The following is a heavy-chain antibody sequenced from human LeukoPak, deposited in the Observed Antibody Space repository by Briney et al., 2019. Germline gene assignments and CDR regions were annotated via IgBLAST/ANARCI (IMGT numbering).Heavy chain of an antibody. V-gene: IGHV4-59*01. CDR2: SYYSGSN. Sequence: KASETLSLTRTLSCGSISSYYWSWTRQPPGKGLEWIGYSYYSGSNNYHPSLKTRVTISVYTSKNKFSLKLSSGTAADTAVYYCASTNRKGITIFGVVTPDAFDIWGQGTMVTVSS. CDR3: ASTNRKGITIFGVVTPDAFDI. CDR1: CGSISSYY. D-gene: IGHD3-3*01. J-gene: IGHJ3*02.